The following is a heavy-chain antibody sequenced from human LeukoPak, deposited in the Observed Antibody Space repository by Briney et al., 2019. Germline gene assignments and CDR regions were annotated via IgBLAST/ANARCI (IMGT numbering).Heavy chain of an antibody. D-gene: IGHD2-21*02. CDR2: ISYDGSNK. CDR1: GFTFSSYA. CDR3: ARSIVVVTDDFDY. V-gene: IGHV3-30*04. Sequence: PGGSLRLSCAASGFTFSSYAMHWVRQAPGKGLEWVAVISYDGSNKYYADSVKGRFTISRDNSKNTLYLQMNSLRAEDTAVYYCARSIVVVTDDFDYWGQGTLVTVSS. J-gene: IGHJ4*02.